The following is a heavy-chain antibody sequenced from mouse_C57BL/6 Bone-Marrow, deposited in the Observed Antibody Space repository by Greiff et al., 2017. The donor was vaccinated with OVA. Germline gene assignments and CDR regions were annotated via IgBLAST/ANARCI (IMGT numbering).Heavy chain of an antibody. Sequence: QVQLQQSGAELAKPGASVKLSCKASGYTFTSYWMHWVKQRPGQGLEWIGYINPSSGYTKYNQKFKDKATLTADKSSSTVYMQLSSLTYEDSAVSYCDSYEYFDYWGQGTTLTVSS. CDR2: INPSSGYT. CDR1: GYTFTSYW. J-gene: IGHJ2*01. V-gene: IGHV1-7*01. CDR3: DSYEYFDY. D-gene: IGHD2-3*01.